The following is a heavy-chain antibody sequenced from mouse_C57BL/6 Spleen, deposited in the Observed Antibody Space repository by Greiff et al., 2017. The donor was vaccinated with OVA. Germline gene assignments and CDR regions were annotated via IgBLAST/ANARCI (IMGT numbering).Heavy chain of an antibody. CDR1: GYTFTSYW. V-gene: IGHV1-69*01. CDR2: IDPSDSYT. CDR3: ARGELGQAWFAY. Sequence: QVQLKQSGAELVMPGASVKLSCKASGYTFTSYWMHWVKQRPGQGLEWIGEIDPSDSYTNYNQKFKGKSTLTVDKSSSTAYMQLSSLTSEDSAVYYCARGELGQAWFAYWGQGTLVTVSA. J-gene: IGHJ3*01. D-gene: IGHD4-1*01.